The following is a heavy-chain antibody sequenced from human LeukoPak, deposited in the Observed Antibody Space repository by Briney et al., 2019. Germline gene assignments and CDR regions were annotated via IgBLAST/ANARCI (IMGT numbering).Heavy chain of an antibody. CDR3: ARVRGNGFDP. CDR1: GGSFSGYY. V-gene: IGHV4-34*01. Sequence: SETLSLTCAVYGGSFSGYYWSWIRQPPGKGLEWIGEINHSGSTNYNPSLKSRVTISVDTSKSQFSLKLSSVTAAETAVYYCARVRGNGFDPWGQGTLVTVS. CDR2: INHSGST. J-gene: IGHJ5*02. D-gene: IGHD3-16*01.